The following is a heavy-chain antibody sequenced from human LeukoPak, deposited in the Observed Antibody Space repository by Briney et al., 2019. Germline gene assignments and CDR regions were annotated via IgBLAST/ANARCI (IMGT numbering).Heavy chain of an antibody. Sequence: ASVTVSFKASGYTFTDYYMHWVRQAPGQGGEGMGWINPNSGGTNYAQKFQGRVTITRDTSISTAYMELSRLRSDDTAVYYCARDGSGNWYYYYMDVWGKGTTVTVSS. CDR2: INPNSGGT. J-gene: IGHJ6*03. CDR1: GYTFTDYY. D-gene: IGHD3-10*01. V-gene: IGHV1-2*02. CDR3: ARDGSGNWYYYYMDV.